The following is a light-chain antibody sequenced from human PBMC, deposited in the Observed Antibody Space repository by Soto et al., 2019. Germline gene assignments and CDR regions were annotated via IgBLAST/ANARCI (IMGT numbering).Light chain of an antibody. CDR1: SSDVGGYAH. V-gene: IGLV2-14*03. CDR2: AVS. J-gene: IGLJ2*01. Sequence: QSVLPQPASVSGSPGQSITISCTGTSSDVGGYAHVSWYQQHPGKAPKLMIYAVSNRPSGVSNRFSGSKSGNTASLTISGLQAEDEADYYCSSYTSSRTVLFGGGTKLTVL. CDR3: SSYTSSRTVL.